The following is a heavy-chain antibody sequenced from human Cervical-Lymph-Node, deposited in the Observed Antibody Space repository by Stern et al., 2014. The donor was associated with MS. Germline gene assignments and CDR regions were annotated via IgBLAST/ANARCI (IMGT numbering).Heavy chain of an antibody. V-gene: IGHV1-46*03. J-gene: IGHJ3*02. Sequence: QVQLMQSGAEVKKPGASVKVSCKASEYTFTYFFMHWVRQAPGQGLEWMGVINPSGGFTTYAQKFQGRVTMTRDTSTSTVYMELTSLTSEDTAVYYCASARNTAFDIWGQGTLVTVSS. CDR2: INPSGGFT. CDR3: ASARNTAFDI. CDR1: EYTFTYFF.